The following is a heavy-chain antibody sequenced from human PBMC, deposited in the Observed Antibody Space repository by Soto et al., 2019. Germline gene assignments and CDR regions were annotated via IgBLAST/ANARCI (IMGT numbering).Heavy chain of an antibody. CDR3: ARDYPYFTLTTTGGMDV. CDR1: GGSINNFY. CDR2: IYSSGDT. J-gene: IGHJ6*02. V-gene: IGHV4-59*01. D-gene: IGHD4-17*01. Sequence: SETLSLTCAVSGGSINNFYWSWIRQPPGKGLEWLGYIYSSGDTNYSPSLKSRVTISVDRSKNQFSLKLSSVTAADAAVYYCARDYPYFTLTTTGGMDVWGQGTTVTVSS.